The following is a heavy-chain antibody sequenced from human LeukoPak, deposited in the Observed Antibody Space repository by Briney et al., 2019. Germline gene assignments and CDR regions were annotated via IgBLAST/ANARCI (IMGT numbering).Heavy chain of an antibody. J-gene: IGHJ4*02. D-gene: IGHD6-19*01. V-gene: IGHV4-59*01. CDR2: IYYSGST. CDR1: GGSISSYY. CDR3: ARRFFILGWVFDY. Sequence: SETLSLTCTVSGGSISSYYWSWIRQPPGKGLEWIGYIYYSGSTNYNPSLKSRVTISVDTSKNQFSLKLSSVTAADTAVYYCARRFFILGWVFDYWGQGTLVTVSS.